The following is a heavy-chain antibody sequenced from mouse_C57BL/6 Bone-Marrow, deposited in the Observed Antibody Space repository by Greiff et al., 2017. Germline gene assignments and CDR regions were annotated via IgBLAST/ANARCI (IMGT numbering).Heavy chain of an antibody. V-gene: IGHV1-26*01. CDR3: ASSGYDPIDY. J-gene: IGHJ2*01. CDR1: GYTFTDYY. Sequence: VQLQQSGPELVKPGASVKISCKASGYTFTDYYMNWVKQSHGKSLEWIGDINPNNGGTSYNQKFKGKATLTVDKSSSTAYMELRSRTSEDSAVYYCASSGYDPIDYWGQGTTLTVSS. CDR2: INPNNGGT. D-gene: IGHD2-3*01.